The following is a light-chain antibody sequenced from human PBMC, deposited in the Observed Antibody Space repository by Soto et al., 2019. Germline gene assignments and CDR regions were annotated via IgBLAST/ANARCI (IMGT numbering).Light chain of an antibody. CDR1: SSDVGGYNY. Sequence: QSALTQPASVSGSPGQSITISCTGTSSDVGGYNYVSWYQQHPDKAPKLMIYEVSNRPSGVSNRFSGSKSGNTASLTISGLQSEDEGNYYFSSYTRGSTLVFGGGTKLTVL. CDR2: EVS. J-gene: IGLJ3*02. CDR3: SSYTRGSTLV. V-gene: IGLV2-14*01.